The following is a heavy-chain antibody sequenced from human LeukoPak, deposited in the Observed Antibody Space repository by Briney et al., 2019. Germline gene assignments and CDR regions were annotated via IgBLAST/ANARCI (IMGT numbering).Heavy chain of an antibody. CDR2: ISSSGSTI. J-gene: IGHJ3*02. D-gene: IGHD2-2*01. CDR1: GFTFSSYE. CDR3: ARATSYYCSSTSCHPGAAFDI. V-gene: IGHV3-48*03. Sequence: GGSLRLSCAASGFTFSSYEMNWVRQAPGKGLEWVPYISSSGSTIYYADSVKGRFTISRDNAKNSLYLQMNSLRAEDTAVYYCARATSYYCSSTSCHPGAAFDIWGQGTMVTVSS.